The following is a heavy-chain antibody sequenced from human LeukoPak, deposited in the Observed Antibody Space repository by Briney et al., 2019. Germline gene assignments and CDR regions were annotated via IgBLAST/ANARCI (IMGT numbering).Heavy chain of an antibody. CDR3: ARGAAVGDV. CDR2: IYYSGST. D-gene: IGHD6-19*01. J-gene: IGHJ6*02. V-gene: IGHV4-39*07. Sequence: SETLSLTCTVSGGSISSSSYYWGWIRQPPGKGLEWIGSIYYSGSTYYNPSLKSRVTISVDTSKNQFSLKLSSVTAADTAVHYCARGAAVGDVWGQGTTVTVSS. CDR1: GGSISSSSYY.